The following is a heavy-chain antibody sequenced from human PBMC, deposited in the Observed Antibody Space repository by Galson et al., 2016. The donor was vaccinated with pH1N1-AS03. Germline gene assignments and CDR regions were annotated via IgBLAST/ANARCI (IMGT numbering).Heavy chain of an antibody. J-gene: IGHJ4*02. CDR3: ARSQSFYVDYFDN. CDR1: GFTFRTFG. V-gene: IGHV3-30*06. D-gene: IGHD3-10*02. CDR2: ISYDESKK. Sequence: SLRLSCAAPGFTFRTFGMHWVCQTPGKGLQWVAVISYDESKKLYADSVRGRSTISRDNSKNTLYLQMNSLRPEDTAVNFCARSQSFYVDYFDNWGQGTLVTVSS.